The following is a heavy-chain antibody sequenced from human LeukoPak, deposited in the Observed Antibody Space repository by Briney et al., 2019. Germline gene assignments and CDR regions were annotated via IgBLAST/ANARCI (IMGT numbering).Heavy chain of an antibody. CDR1: GYTFTNYW. CDR2: IYPGDSDT. CDR3: ARSCGYCRGGSCYYFDY. D-gene: IGHD2-15*01. V-gene: IGHV5-51*01. Sequence: HGESLKISCQGSGYTFTNYWIGWVRQMPGKGLEWMGIIYPGDSDTRYSPSFQGQVTISADKSISTAYMQWSSLKASDTAMYYCARSCGYCRGGSCYYFDYWGQGTLVTVSS. J-gene: IGHJ4*02.